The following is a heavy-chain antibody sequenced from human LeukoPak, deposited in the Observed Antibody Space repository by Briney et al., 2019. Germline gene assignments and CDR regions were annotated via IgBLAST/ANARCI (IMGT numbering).Heavy chain of an antibody. CDR2: IYYSGST. J-gene: IGHJ4*02. CDR3: ARGYSSSWYLVDY. CDR1: GGSISSYY. V-gene: IGHV4-59*08. Sequence: SETLSLTCTVSGGSISSYYWSWIRQPPGKGLEWIGYIYYSGSTNYNPSLKSRVTISVDTSKNQFSLKLSSVTAADTAVYYCARGYSSSWYLVDYWGQGTLVTVSS. D-gene: IGHD6-13*01.